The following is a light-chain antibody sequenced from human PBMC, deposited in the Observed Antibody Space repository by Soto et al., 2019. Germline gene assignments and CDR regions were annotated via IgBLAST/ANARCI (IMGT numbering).Light chain of an antibody. Sequence: QSVLTQPRSVSGSPGQSVTISCTATGSDVGDSSHVSWYQLHPGKAPKLMIYEVNNRPSGVPDRFSGSRSGSTASLTISRLQAEDEAEYYCCLSPGSLTWLFGGGTKLTVL. J-gene: IGLJ3*02. CDR2: EVN. CDR1: GSDVGDSSH. CDR3: CLSPGSLTWL. V-gene: IGLV2-11*01.